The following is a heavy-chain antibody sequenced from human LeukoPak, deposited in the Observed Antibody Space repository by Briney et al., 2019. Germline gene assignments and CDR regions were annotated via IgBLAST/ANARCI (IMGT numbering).Heavy chain of an antibody. CDR2: IYTSGST. Sequence: SQTLSLTCAVSGDSISSGSYYWSWIRQPAGKGLEWIGRIYTSGSTNYNPSLKSRVTISVDTSKNQFSLKLSSVTAADTAVYYCARDPGSSDAFDIWGQGTMVTVSS. CDR3: ARDPGSSDAFDI. CDR1: GDSISSGSYY. V-gene: IGHV4-61*02. D-gene: IGHD6-6*01. J-gene: IGHJ3*02.